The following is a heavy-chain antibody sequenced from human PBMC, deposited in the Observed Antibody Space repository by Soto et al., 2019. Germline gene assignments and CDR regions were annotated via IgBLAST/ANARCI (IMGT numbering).Heavy chain of an antibody. J-gene: IGHJ6*03. Sequence: QVQLQESGPGLVKPSQTLSLTCTVSGGSISSGGYYWNWIRQHPGKGLAWIGYIYYSGSAYYNPSLKSRVTISVDTSKNQFSLKLSSVTAADTAVYYCARDQLSVTTGSLDYYYMDVWGKGTTVTVSS. CDR2: IYYSGSA. D-gene: IGHD4-17*01. V-gene: IGHV4-31*03. CDR1: GGSISSGGYY. CDR3: ARDQLSVTTGSLDYYYMDV.